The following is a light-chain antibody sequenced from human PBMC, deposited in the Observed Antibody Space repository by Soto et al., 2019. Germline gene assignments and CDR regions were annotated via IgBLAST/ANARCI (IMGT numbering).Light chain of an antibody. CDR3: SSFTTINTGV. J-gene: IGLJ1*01. V-gene: IGLV2-14*01. CDR1: SSDIGAYNY. CDR2: DVS. Sequence: QLVLTQPASVSGSPGQSITISCTGTSSDIGAYNYVSWYQQHPGKAPKLMLYDVSNRPSGVSNRFSGSKSGNTASLTISGLQAEDEADYYCSSFTTINTGVFGTGTKLTVL.